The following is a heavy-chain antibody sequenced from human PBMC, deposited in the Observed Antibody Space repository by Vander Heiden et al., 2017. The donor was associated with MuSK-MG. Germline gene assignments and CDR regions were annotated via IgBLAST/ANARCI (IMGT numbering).Heavy chain of an antibody. J-gene: IGHJ5*02. CDR2: IYPGDSDT. D-gene: IGHD3-22*01. CDR1: GYRFTSYW. CDR3: AEAIRESCCYSKWFDP. V-gene: IGHV5-51*01. Sequence: EVQLVQSGAEVKKPGESLKISCKGSGYRFTSYWIGWVRQMPGKGLEWMGIIYPGDSDTRYSPSVQCQVTISADKSISTVYLKWSSMKASETAIYYCAEAIRESCCYSKWFDPWGHVPLITDSS.